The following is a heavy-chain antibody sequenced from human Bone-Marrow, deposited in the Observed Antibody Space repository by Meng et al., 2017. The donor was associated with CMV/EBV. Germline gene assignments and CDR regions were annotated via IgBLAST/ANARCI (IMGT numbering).Heavy chain of an antibody. D-gene: IGHD1-26*01. V-gene: IGHV4-39*01. Sequence: ESLRLSCTVSGGSISSSSYYWGWIRQPPGKGLEWIGSIYYSGSTYYNPSLKSRVTISVDTSKNQFSLKLSSVTAADTAVYYCARVGATNYYYGMDVWGQGTTVTVSS. CDR3: ARVGATNYYYGMDV. J-gene: IGHJ6*02. CDR2: IYYSGST. CDR1: GGSISSSSYY.